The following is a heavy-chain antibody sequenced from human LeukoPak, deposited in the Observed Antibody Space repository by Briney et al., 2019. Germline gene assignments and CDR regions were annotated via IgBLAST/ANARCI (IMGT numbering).Heavy chain of an antibody. CDR2: INPNSGGT. CDR3: ARGPPKAMVRGPIDP. J-gene: IGHJ5*02. D-gene: IGHD3-10*01. V-gene: IGHV1-2*02. Sequence: ASVKVSCKASGYTFTCYYMHWVRQAPGQGVEWMGCINPNSGGTNYAQKFQGRLTMTRDTSISTAYMELSRLRSDDTAVYYCARGPPKAMVRGPIDPWGQGTLVTVSS. CDR1: GYTFTCYY.